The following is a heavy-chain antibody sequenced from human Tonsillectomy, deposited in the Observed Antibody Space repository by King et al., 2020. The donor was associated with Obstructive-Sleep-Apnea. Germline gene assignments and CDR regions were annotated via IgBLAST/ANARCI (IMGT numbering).Heavy chain of an antibody. Sequence: VQLVESGGGVVQPGRSLRLSCAASGFTFSSYSMHWVRQAPGKGLEWVAVISYDGSNKYYADSVKGRFTISRANSNNTLYLQMNSLRAEDTGVYYCARNIPFEFGELLKSPYYDSSGYHDADVWGQGTTVTVS. CDR2: ISYDGSNK. J-gene: IGHJ6*02. D-gene: IGHD3-22*01. V-gene: IGHV3-30-3*01. CDR1: GFTFSSYS. CDR3: ARNIPFEFGELLKSPYYDSSGYHDADV.